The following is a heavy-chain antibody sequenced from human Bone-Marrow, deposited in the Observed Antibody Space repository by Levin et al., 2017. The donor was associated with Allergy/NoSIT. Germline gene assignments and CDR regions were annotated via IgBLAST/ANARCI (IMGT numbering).Heavy chain of an antibody. CDR3: AIDLASEQQRVY. D-gene: IGHD6-13*01. CDR1: GGTFSSYS. CDR2: IIPILGVS. V-gene: IGHV1-69*04. Sequence: SVKVSCKASGGTFSSYSISWVRQAPGQGLDWMGRIIPILGVSNYAQKFQGRVTITADTSTRMAYMEVSSLRSEDTAIYFCAIDLASEQQRVYWGQGTLVTVSS. J-gene: IGHJ4*02.